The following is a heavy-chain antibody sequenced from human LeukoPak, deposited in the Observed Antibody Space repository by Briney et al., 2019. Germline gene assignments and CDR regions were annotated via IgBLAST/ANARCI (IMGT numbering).Heavy chain of an antibody. CDR2: IYYYGST. Sequence: SETLSLTCTVSGGSISSSSYYWGWIRQPPGKGLEWIGSIYYYGSTYYNPSLQRRVTISVDTSKNQCSLKLTSVTAADTAVYYCARHPVNRYFFDSWGQGTLVTVSS. V-gene: IGHV4-39*01. J-gene: IGHJ4*02. CDR1: GGSISSSSYY. CDR3: ARHPVNRYFFDS.